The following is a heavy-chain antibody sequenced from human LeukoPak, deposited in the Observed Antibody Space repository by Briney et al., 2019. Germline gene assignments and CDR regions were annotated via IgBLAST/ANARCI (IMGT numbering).Heavy chain of an antibody. J-gene: IGHJ5*02. D-gene: IGHD1-1*01. V-gene: IGHV4-34*01. CDR1: GGSFSGYY. CDR2: INHSGST. CDR3: ARFTTGTSPRGRWFDP. Sequence: SETLSLTCAVYGGSFSGYYWSWIRQPPGKGLEWIGEINHSGSTNYNPSLKSRVTISVDTSKNQFSLKLSSVTAADTAVYYCARFTTGTSPRGRWFDPWGQGTLVTVSS.